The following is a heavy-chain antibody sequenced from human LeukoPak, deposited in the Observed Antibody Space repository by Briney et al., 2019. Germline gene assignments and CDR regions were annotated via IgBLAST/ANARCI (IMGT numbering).Heavy chain of an antibody. V-gene: IGHV3-23*01. CDR3: AKANWVSNADAVW. Sequence: GGSLRLSCTASGFSFSNYAMSWVRQAPARGPAWVSSISGGVETFYADSVKGRFTLSRDDSRNTVYLQLKNLRVLDTAIYYCAKANWVSNADAVWWGQGTQVTVSS. CDR2: ISGGVET. CDR1: GFSFSNYA. J-gene: IGHJ4*02. D-gene: IGHD1-1*01.